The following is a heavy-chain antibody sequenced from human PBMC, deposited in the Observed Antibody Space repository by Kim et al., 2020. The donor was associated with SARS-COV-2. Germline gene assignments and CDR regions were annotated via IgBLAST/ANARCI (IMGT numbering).Heavy chain of an antibody. CDR1: GFTVSSNY. Sequence: GGSLRLSCAASGFTVSSNYMSWVRQAPGKGLEWVSVIYSGGSTYYADSVKGRFTISRDNSKNTLYLQMNSLRAEDTAVYYCARDWDYYGDYSGYWGQGTLVTVSS. CDR3: ARDWDYYGDYSGY. D-gene: IGHD4-17*01. V-gene: IGHV3-66*01. CDR2: IYSGGST. J-gene: IGHJ4*02.